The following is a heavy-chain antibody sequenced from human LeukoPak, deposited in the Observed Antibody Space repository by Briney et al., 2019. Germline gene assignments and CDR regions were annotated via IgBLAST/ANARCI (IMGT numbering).Heavy chain of an antibody. V-gene: IGHV1-18*01. J-gene: IGHJ4*02. Sequence: ASVKVSCKASGYTFTSYGFSWVRQAPGQGLEWMGWINAYNGNTDYAQKLQGRVTMTTDTSTSTAYMELRSLRFDDTAVYYCARRQGTTLSFDYWGQGTLVTVSS. CDR3: ARRQGTTLSFDY. D-gene: IGHD1-1*01. CDR1: GYTFTSYG. CDR2: INAYNGNT.